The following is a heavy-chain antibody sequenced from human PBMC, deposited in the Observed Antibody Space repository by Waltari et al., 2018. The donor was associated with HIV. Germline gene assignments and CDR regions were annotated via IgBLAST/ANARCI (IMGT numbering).Heavy chain of an antibody. D-gene: IGHD1-20*01. CDR2: VYHSGST. CDR3: AREDGHYIQVPGI. J-gene: IGHJ4*02. CDR1: GYSLSTAYY. V-gene: IGHV4-38-2*01. Sequence: QVQLQESGPGLVKPSETLSHTCAVSGYSLSTAYYWGWIRQPPGKGLQWIGNVYHSGSTYFSPSLKSRVTISVDTSKNQFSLKLTSVTAADTAVYYCAREDGHYIQVPGIWGQGALVTVSS.